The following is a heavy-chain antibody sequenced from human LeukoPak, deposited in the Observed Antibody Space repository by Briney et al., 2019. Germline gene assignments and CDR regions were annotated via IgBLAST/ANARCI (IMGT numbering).Heavy chain of an antibody. CDR3: ARAIVVVPAPEVYFQH. J-gene: IGHJ1*01. CDR2: ISSSSSYI. Sequence: GGSLRLSCAASGFAFSSYSMNWVRQAPGKGLEWVSSISSSSSYIYYADSVKGRFTISRDNAKNSLYLQMNSLRAEDTAVYYCARAIVVVPAPEVYFQHWGQGTLVTVSS. V-gene: IGHV3-21*01. CDR1: GFAFSSYS. D-gene: IGHD2-2*01.